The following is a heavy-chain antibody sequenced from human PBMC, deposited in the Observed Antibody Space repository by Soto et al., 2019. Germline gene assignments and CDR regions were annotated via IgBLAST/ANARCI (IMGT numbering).Heavy chain of an antibody. J-gene: IGHJ6*02. D-gene: IGHD2-15*01. CDR1: GYTFTNYG. CDR3: ARYCQAPYYYYGMYV. CDR2: ISGYNGNT. Sequence: ASVKVSCKASGYTFTNYGFSWVRQAPGQGLEWMGWISGYNGNTKYAEKFQGRVTMTTDTSTSTAHMELRSLRSDDTAVYYCARYCQAPYYYYGMYVCGQGSAVTVSS. V-gene: IGHV1-18*01.